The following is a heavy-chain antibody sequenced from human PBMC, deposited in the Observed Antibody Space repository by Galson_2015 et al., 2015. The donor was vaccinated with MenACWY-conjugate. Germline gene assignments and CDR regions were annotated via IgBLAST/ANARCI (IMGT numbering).Heavy chain of an antibody. CDR3: ARMHIVLDATDAFDI. Sequence: PALVKPPQTLTLTCTFPGFSLSTYDMCIYWVRQPPGKALEWLARIDWRDNKYYTTSLKTRLTISKDTSTNQVVLTMTNVDPVDTATYYCARMHIVLDATDAFDIWGQGTMVTVSS. CDR1: GFSLSTYDMC. CDR2: IDWRDNK. J-gene: IGHJ3*02. V-gene: IGHV2-70*11. D-gene: IGHD3-22*01.